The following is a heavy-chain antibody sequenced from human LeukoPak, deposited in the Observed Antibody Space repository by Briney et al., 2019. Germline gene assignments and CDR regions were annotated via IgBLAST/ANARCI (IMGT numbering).Heavy chain of an antibody. D-gene: IGHD6-19*01. V-gene: IGHV3-23*01. Sequence: GGSLRLSCAASGFTFSSYAMSWVRQAPGKGLEWVSAISGSGGSTYYADSVKGRFTISGDNSKNTLYLQMNSLRAEDTAVYYCAKDRGYSSGWYGGTNYWGQGTLVTVSS. CDR1: GFTFSSYA. J-gene: IGHJ4*02. CDR3: AKDRGYSSGWYGGTNY. CDR2: ISGSGGST.